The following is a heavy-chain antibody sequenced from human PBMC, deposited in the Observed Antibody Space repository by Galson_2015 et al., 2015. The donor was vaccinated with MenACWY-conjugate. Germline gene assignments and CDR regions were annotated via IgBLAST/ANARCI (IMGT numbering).Heavy chain of an antibody. V-gene: IGHV3-53*01. J-gene: IGHJ1*01. CDR3: SRGLDWCSYFRG. Sequence: ALRLSCAVAGFSVADNCLSCVRQAPGKGPEWIAMVDRVGATIYADYVRGRFTVPRDNFKNTVILHVNSLRAEDTALYRCSRGLDWCSYFRGWGQGAQVSVSS. D-gene: IGHD3/OR15-3a*01. CDR2: VDRVGAT. CDR1: GFSVADNC.